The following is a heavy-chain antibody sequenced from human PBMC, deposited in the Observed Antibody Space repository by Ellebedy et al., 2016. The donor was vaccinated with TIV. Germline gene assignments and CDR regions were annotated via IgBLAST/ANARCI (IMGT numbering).Heavy chain of an antibody. D-gene: IGHD5/OR15-5a*01. CDR3: ARCLFSLDYYYYYGMDV. Sequence: GESLKISXAASGFTFGSCGMHWVRQAPGKGLEWVAVISYDESNKDYADSVKGRFTISRDNSKNTLHLQMNSLRAEDTAVYYCARCLFSLDYYYYYGMDVWGQGTTVTVSS. J-gene: IGHJ6*02. V-gene: IGHV3-30*03. CDR1: GFTFGSCG. CDR2: ISYDESNK.